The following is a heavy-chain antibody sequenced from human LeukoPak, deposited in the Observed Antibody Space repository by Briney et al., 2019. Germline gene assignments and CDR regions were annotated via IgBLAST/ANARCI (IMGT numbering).Heavy chain of an antibody. J-gene: IGHJ4*02. CDR2: LYSGGST. CDR3: ARGYSYSWGY. V-gene: IGHV3-66*01. D-gene: IGHD5-18*01. Sequence: PGGSLRVSCAASGFTVNSVYMSWVRQARGKGLEWVSVLYSGGSTYYADSVKGRFTISRDNSKNTLYLQMNSLRAEDTAVYYCARGYSYSWGYWGQGALVTVSS. CDR1: GFTVNSVY.